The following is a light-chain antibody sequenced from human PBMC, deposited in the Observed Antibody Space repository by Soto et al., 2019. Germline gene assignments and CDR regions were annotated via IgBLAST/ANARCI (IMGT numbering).Light chain of an antibody. J-gene: IGKJ2*01. CDR3: QQYNSYSYT. V-gene: IGKV1-5*03. CDR1: QSVSNW. CDR2: EAS. Sequence: DIQMTQSPSTLSASVGERVTITCRASQSVSNWLAWYQQKPGKAPKLLIYEASSLESGVPSRFSGSGSGTEFTLTISSLQPDDFATYYCQQYNSYSYTFGQGTKVDIK.